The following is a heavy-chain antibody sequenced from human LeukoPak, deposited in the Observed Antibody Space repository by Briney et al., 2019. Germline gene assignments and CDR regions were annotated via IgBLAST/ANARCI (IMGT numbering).Heavy chain of an antibody. V-gene: IGHV3-23*01. J-gene: IGHJ6*02. CDR2: ISGSGGST. Sequence: PGASLRLSCAASGFTFSSYAMSWVRQAPGKGLEWVSAISGSGGSTYYADSVKGRFTISRDNSKNTLYLQMNSLRVEDTAVYYCAKDAVTTSRPYYYYGMDVWGQGTTVTVSS. CDR1: GFTFSSYA. CDR3: AKDAVTTSRPYYYYGMDV. D-gene: IGHD4-17*01.